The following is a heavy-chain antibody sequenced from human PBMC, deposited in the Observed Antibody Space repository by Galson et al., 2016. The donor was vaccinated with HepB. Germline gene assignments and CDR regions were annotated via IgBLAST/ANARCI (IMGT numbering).Heavy chain of an antibody. CDR2: ISGSYYT. D-gene: IGHD3-10*01. Sequence: SLRLSCAASGFPFSSYSMNWVRQAPGRGLEWVSSISGSYYTKYADSVKGRFTISRDNAKNSVYLQINSLRAEDTAVYYCASDTLVVSRGVIFYMDVWGKGTTVTVAS. V-gene: IGHV3-21*01. CDR1: GFPFSSYS. CDR3: ASDTLVVSRGVIFYMDV. J-gene: IGHJ6*03.